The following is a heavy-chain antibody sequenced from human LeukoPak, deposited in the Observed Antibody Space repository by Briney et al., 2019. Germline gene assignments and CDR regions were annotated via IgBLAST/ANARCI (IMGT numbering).Heavy chain of an antibody. CDR3: AKDSYEPLPFDY. Sequence: GSLRFSCAASGFTFSDYYMSWIRQAPGKGLEWVSAISGSGGSTYYADSVKGRFTISRDNSKNTLYLQMNSLRAEDTAVYYCAKDSYEPLPFDYWGQGTLVTVSS. J-gene: IGHJ4*02. CDR1: GFTFSDYY. V-gene: IGHV3-23*01. CDR2: ISGSGGST. D-gene: IGHD3-3*01.